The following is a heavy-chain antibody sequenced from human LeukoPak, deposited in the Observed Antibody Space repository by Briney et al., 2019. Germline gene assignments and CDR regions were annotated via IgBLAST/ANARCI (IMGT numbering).Heavy chain of an antibody. D-gene: IGHD3-10*01. CDR2: VYHTGST. V-gene: IGHV4-38-2*01. Sequence: SETLSLTCAVSGYSISRGYYWALIRQPPGKGLEWIGTVYHTGSTYYNPSLDSRVTISVDTSKNEFSLNLKSETAADTAVYYCARAGWIITSGIDYWGQGALVTVSS. J-gene: IGHJ4*02. CDR1: GYSISRGYY. CDR3: ARAGWIITSGIDY.